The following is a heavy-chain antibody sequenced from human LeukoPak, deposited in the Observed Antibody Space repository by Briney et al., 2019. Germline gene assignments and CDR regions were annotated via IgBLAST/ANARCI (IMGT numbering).Heavy chain of an antibody. V-gene: IGHV4-34*01. CDR1: GGSFSGYY. J-gene: IGHJ4*02. CDR2: INHSGST. CDR3: ARQRAGSEYSSSSYADY. Sequence: SETLSLTCAVYGGSFSGYYWSWIRQPPGKGLEWIGEINHSGSTNYNPSLKSRVTISVDTSKNQFSLKLSSVTAADTAVYYCARQRAGSEYSSSSYADYWGQGTLVTASS. D-gene: IGHD6-6*01.